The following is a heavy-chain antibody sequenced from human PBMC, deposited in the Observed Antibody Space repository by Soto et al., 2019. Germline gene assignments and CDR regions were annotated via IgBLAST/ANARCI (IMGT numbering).Heavy chain of an antibody. Sequence: NPSETLSLTCAVSGGSLTSGTYSLNWIRQPPGKGLEWIGYIFPSGTTYYNPSLKSRVSISIDVSKNQFSLNLRSLTAADTAVYYCARGREFDSWGQGTLVTVSS. CDR1: GGSLTSGTYS. V-gene: IGHV4-30-2*01. CDR3: ARGREFDS. CDR2: IFPSGTT. J-gene: IGHJ4*02.